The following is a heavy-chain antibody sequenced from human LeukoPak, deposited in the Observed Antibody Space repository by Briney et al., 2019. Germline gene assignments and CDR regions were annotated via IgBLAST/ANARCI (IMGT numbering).Heavy chain of an antibody. V-gene: IGHV3-23*01. CDR1: GITLSNYG. Sequence: GGSLRLSCAASGITLSNYGMSWVRQAPGKGLEWVPGISDSGGRKKYADAVKGRFTISRDNSKNTLYLQMNSLRAEDTAVYLCAKRGVVIRVILVGFHKEAYYFDSWGQGALVTVSS. CDR2: ISDSGGRK. D-gene: IGHD3-22*01. CDR3: AKRGVVIRVILVGFHKEAYYFDS. J-gene: IGHJ4*02.